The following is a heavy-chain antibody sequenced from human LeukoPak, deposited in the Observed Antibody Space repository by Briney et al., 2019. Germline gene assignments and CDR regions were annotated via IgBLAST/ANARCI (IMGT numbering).Heavy chain of an antibody. CDR2: IYYSGST. CDR3: ARSRYDSSGYYFVFDS. Sequence: SETLSLTCTVSGGSISSFYWSWIRQPPGKGLEWIGYIYYSGSTNYNPSLKSRVTISVDTSKNQFSLKLSSVTAADTAVYHCARSRYDSSGYYFVFDSWGQGTLVTVSS. V-gene: IGHV4-59*01. CDR1: GGSISSFY. D-gene: IGHD3-22*01. J-gene: IGHJ4*02.